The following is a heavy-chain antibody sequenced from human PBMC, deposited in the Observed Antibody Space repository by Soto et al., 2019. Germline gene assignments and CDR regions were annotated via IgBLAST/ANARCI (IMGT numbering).Heavy chain of an antibody. CDR3: ASPVVTAIPIYYYYGMDV. V-gene: IGHV1-69*01. CDR2: IIPIFGTA. D-gene: IGHD2-21*02. Sequence: QVQLVQSGAEVKKPGSSVKVSCKASGGTFSSYAISWVRQAPGQGLEWMGGIIPIFGTANYAQKFQGRVTITADESTSTAYMELSSLRSEDTAVYYCASPVVTAIPIYYYYGMDVWGQGTTFTVSS. J-gene: IGHJ6*02. CDR1: GGTFSSYA.